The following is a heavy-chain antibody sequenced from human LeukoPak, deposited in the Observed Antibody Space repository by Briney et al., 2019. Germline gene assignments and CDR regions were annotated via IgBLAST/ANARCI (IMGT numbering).Heavy chain of an antibody. Sequence: ASVKVSCKASGHTFTNYYMHWVRQAPGQGLEWMGIINPSGGSTSYAQKFQGRVTMTRDTSTSTVYMELSSLRSEDTAVYYCARGVATGGSFDYWGQGTLVTVSS. CDR1: GHTFTNYY. J-gene: IGHJ4*02. D-gene: IGHD5-12*01. CDR3: ARGVATGGSFDY. CDR2: INPSGGST. V-gene: IGHV1-46*01.